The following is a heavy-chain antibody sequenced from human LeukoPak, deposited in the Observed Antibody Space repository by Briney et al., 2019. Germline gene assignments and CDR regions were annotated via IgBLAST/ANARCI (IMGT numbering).Heavy chain of an antibody. CDR1: GYTFTGYY. V-gene: IGHV1-2*02. CDR3: ARGRSSSSQGLGIDY. J-gene: IGHJ4*02. Sequence: GASVKVSCKASGYTFTGYYMHWVRQAPGQGLEWMGWINPNSGGTNYAQKFQGRVTMTRDTSISTAYMELSRLRSDDTAVYYCARGRSSSSQGLGIDYWGQGTLVTVSS. CDR2: INPNSGGT. D-gene: IGHD6-13*01.